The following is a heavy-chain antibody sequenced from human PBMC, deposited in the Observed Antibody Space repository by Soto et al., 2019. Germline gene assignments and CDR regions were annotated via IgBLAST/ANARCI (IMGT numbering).Heavy chain of an antibody. J-gene: IGHJ4*02. CDR1: GYTFTGYY. D-gene: IGHD6-6*01. Sequence: ASVKVSCKASGYTFTGYYMHWVRQAPGQGLEWMGWMNPNSGNTGYGQTFQGRITMTRNTSIDTAYMELSNLRSEDTAVYFCARGVRPDYWGQGTLVTVSS. CDR2: MNPNSGNT. V-gene: IGHV1-8*02. CDR3: ARGVRPDY.